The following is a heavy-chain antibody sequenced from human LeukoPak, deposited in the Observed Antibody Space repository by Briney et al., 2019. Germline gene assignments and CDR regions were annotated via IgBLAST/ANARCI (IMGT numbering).Heavy chain of an antibody. CDR2: ISYDGSNK. J-gene: IGHJ6*03. Sequence: PGGSLRLSCAASGFTFSSYAMHWVRQAPGKGLEWVAVISYDGSNKHYADSVKGRFTISRDNAKNTLFLQMNSLRAEDTAVYYCARVFRAAAGSVFYYHYYMDVWGKGTTVTVSS. V-gene: IGHV3-30*04. CDR3: ARVFRAAAGSVFYYHYYMDV. CDR1: GFTFSSYA. D-gene: IGHD6-13*01.